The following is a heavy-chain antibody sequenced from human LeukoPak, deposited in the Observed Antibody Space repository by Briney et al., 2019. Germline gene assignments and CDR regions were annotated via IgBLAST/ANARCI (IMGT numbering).Heavy chain of an antibody. V-gene: IGHV1-2*02. D-gene: IGHD3-9*01. CDR3: ARSPDILTGENFDY. Sequence: ASVKVSCKASGYTFTDDYVHWVRQAPGQGLEWMGWINPNSGVTNYAQKFQGRVTMTRDMSISTAYMELSRLRSDDTSVYYCARSPDILTGENFDYWGQGTLVTVSS. J-gene: IGHJ4*02. CDR2: INPNSGVT. CDR1: GYTFTDDY.